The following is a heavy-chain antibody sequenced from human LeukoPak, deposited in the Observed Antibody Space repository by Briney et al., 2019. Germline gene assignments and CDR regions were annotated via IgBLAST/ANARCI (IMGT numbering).Heavy chain of an antibody. V-gene: IGHV3-43D*03. D-gene: IGHD3-16*01. CDR3: AKDGPQGLGGYYYYMEV. CDR2: ISRDSGST. CDR1: GFTFSSYA. Sequence: PGGSLRLSCAASGFTFSSYAMSWVRQAPGKGLEWVSLISRDSGSTYYADSVKGRFTISRDNSKNSLYLQMNSLRAEDTAVYYCAKDGPQGLGGYYYYMEVWGKGTTVTVSS. J-gene: IGHJ6*03.